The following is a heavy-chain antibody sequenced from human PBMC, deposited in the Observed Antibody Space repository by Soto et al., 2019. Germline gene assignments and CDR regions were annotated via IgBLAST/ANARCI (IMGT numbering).Heavy chain of an antibody. J-gene: IGHJ4*02. V-gene: IGHV1-18*04. CDR1: GYTFTSYG. CDR3: ARDPVGDTAMDPNDY. CDR2: ISAYNGNT. Sequence: RASVKVSCKASGYTFTSYGISWVRQAPGQGLEWMGWISAYNGNTNYAQKLQGRVTMTTDTSTSTAYMELRSLRSDDTAVYYCARDPVGDTAMDPNDYWGQGTLVTVSS. D-gene: IGHD5-18*01.